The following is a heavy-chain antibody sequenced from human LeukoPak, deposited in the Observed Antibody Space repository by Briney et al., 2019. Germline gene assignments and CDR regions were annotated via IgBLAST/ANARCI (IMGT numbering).Heavy chain of an antibody. D-gene: IGHD3-10*01. CDR1: GGSISSGGYY. J-gene: IGHJ4*02. CDR2: IYYSGST. V-gene: IGHV4-31*03. Sequence: SQTLSLTCTVSGGSISSGGYYWSWIRQHPGKGLEWIGYIYYSGSTYYNPSLKSRVTISVDTSKNQFSLKLSSVTAADTAIYYCARGGNRFGGFYFDYWGQGIQVIVSS. CDR3: ARGGNRFGGFYFDY.